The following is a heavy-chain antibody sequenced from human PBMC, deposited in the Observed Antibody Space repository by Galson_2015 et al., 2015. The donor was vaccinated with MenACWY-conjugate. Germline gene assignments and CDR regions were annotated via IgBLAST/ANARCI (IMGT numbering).Heavy chain of an antibody. CDR2: INSDGRST. CDR3: ARLGGNYRTTSHFDY. J-gene: IGHJ4*02. D-gene: IGHD1-26*01. V-gene: IGHV3-74*01. CDR1: GFTSSTYW. Sequence: SLRLSCAASGFTSSTYWMHWVRQAPGKGLVWVSRINSDGRSTSYADSVKGRFTISRDNAKNTLYLQMNSLRAEDTAVYYCARLGGNYRTTSHFDYWGQGTLVTVSS.